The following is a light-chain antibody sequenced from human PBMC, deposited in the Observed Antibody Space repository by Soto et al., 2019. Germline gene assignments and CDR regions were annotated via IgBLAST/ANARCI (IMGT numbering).Light chain of an antibody. CDR1: QSISSW. CDR3: QQYNSYSGT. CDR2: KAS. V-gene: IGKV1-5*03. J-gene: IGKJ1*01. Sequence: DIPMTQSPSTLSASVGDRVTITCRASQSISSWLAWYQQKPGKAPKLLLYKASSLESGVPSRFSGSGSGTEFTLTISSLQPDDFATYYCQQYNSYSGTFGQGTKVESK.